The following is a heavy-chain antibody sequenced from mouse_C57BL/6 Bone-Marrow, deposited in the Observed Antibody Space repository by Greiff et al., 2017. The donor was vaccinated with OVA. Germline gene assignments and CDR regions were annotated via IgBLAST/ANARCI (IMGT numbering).Heavy chain of an antibody. V-gene: IGHV7-1*01. Sequence: EVMLVESGGGLVQSGRSLRLSCATSGFTFSDFYMEWVRQAPGKGLEWIAASRNKANDYTTEYSASVKGRVIVSRNTAQSILYLQMNALRAEHTAMYYCARDRGAMDYWGQGTSVTVSS. CDR3: ARDRGAMDY. CDR1: GFTFSDFY. J-gene: IGHJ4*01. CDR2: SRNKANDYTT.